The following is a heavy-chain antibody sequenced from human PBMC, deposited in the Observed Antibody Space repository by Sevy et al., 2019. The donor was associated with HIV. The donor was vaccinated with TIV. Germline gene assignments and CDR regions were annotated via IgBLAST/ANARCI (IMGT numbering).Heavy chain of an antibody. J-gene: IGHJ4*02. CDR1: GFTFSSDS. Sequence: GGSLRLSCAASGFTFSSDSMNWVRQAPGEGLEWVSYISNNSSTIYYERSVRGRLTISRDNAKNSLYLQMNSLRVEDTAVYYCARVGRATFASFQFDFWGQGTLVTVSS. D-gene: IGHD3-16*01. CDR2: ISNNSSTI. V-gene: IGHV3-48*01. CDR3: ARVGRATFASFQFDF.